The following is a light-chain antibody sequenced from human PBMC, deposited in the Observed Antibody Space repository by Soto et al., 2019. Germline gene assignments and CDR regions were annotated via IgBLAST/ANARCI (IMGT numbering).Light chain of an antibody. CDR2: STS. J-gene: IGLJ3*02. CDR1: TGAVTSGFY. V-gene: IGLV7-43*01. CDR3: LLFFGAAQVGV. Sequence: QAVVTQEPSLTVSPGGTVTLTCASSTGAVTSGFYPNWFQQKPGQPPRTLIFSTSTKHSWTPARFSGSLLGGKAALTLSGVQPEYEADYYCLLFFGAAQVGVFGGGTKLTVL.